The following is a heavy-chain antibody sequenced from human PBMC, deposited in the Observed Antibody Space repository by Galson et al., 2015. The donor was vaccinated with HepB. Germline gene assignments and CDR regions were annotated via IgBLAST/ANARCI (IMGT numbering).Heavy chain of an antibody. Sequence: VSCKASGYTFTSYYMHWVRQAPGQGLEWMGIINPSGGSTSYAQKFQGRVTMARDTSTSTVYMELSSLRSEDTAVYYCVGEWELQNWGQGTLVTVSS. D-gene: IGHD1-26*01. V-gene: IGHV1-46*01. CDR1: GYTFTSYY. J-gene: IGHJ4*02. CDR2: INPSGGST. CDR3: VGEWELQN.